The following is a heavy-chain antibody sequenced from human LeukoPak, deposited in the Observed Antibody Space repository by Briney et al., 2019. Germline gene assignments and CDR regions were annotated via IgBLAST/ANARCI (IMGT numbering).Heavy chain of an antibody. CDR2: INPSGGST. Sequence: SVQVSCKASGYTFTSYYMHWLRQPPAQGLEWMGIINPSGGSTSYDQKFQGRVTMTSDTSRSLVNLELSSLRSEDTAVYYCAIFSPYSSSWYGGGFDYWGQGTLVTVSS. CDR1: GYTFTSYY. J-gene: IGHJ4*02. CDR3: AIFSPYSSSWYGGGFDY. D-gene: IGHD6-13*01. V-gene: IGHV1-46*01.